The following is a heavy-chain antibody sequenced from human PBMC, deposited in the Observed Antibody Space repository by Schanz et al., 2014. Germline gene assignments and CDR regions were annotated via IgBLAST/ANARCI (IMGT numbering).Heavy chain of an antibody. D-gene: IGHD3-10*01. CDR3: ARGRGYIIGQ. J-gene: IGHJ4*02. CDR2: INSAGTT. Sequence: EVQLAESGGCLIQPGGSLRLSCAVSGFSVSNTYMHWVRQPPGKGLEWVSVINSAGTTYYADSVKGRFTFSRDSSKNTVYLQMDSLRAEDTSVYYCARGRGYIIGQWGQGILVTVSS. CDR1: GFSVSNTY. V-gene: IGHV3-53*01.